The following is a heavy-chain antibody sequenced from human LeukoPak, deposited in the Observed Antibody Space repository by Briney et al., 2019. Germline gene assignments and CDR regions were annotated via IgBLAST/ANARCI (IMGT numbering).Heavy chain of an antibody. D-gene: IGHD3-22*01. Sequence: GGSLRLSCAASGFTFSSYAMHWVRQAPGKGLEWVAVISHDGSNKHYADSVKGRFTISRDNSKNTLYLQMNSLRAEDTAVYYCARDLLSYDSSGSDAFDIWGQGTMVTVSS. CDR3: ARDLLSYDSSGSDAFDI. CDR2: ISHDGSNK. V-gene: IGHV3-30-3*01. CDR1: GFTFSSYA. J-gene: IGHJ3*02.